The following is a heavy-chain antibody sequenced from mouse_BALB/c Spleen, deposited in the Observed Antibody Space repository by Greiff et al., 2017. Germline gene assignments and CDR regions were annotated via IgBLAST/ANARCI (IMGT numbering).Heavy chain of an antibody. CDR1: GYSFTGYY. V-gene: IGHV1S34*01. D-gene: IGHD2-3*01. CDR3: ARDDGYPYYYAMDY. CDR2: ISCYNGAT. Sequence: LVKTGASVKISCTASGYSFTGYYMHWVKQSHGKSLEWIGYISCYNGATSYNQKFKGKATFTVDTSSSTAYMQFNSLTSEDSAVYYCARDDGYPYYYAMDYWGQGTSVTVSS. J-gene: IGHJ4*01.